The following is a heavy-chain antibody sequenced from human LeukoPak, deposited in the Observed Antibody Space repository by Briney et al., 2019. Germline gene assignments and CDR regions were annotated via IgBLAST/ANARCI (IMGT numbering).Heavy chain of an antibody. V-gene: IGHV3-66*04. CDR3: ARLVTGTTVINSGWFDP. Sequence: GGSLRLSCAASGITVSGNDMAWVRQAPGKGLEWASVIYSGGNTYHADSVKGRFSISRDNSKNTVYLQMNGLRVEDTAVYYCARLVTGTTVINSGWFDPWGRGTLVTVSS. J-gene: IGHJ5*02. CDR1: GITVSGND. CDR2: IYSGGNT. D-gene: IGHD4-23*01.